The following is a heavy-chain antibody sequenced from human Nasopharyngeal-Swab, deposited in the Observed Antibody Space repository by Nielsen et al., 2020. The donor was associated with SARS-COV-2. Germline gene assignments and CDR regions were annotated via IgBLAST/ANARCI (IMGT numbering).Heavy chain of an antibody. CDR1: GGSISSGGYY. Sequence: SETLSLTCTVSGGSISSGGYYWSWIRQHPGKGLEWIGYIYYSGSTYYNPSLKSRVTISVDTSKNQFSLKLSSVTAADTAVYYCARVHGSGSYWDDYYYMDVWGKGTTVTVSS. V-gene: IGHV4-31*03. CDR2: IYYSGST. D-gene: IGHD3-10*01. CDR3: ARVHGSGSYWDDYYYMDV. J-gene: IGHJ6*03.